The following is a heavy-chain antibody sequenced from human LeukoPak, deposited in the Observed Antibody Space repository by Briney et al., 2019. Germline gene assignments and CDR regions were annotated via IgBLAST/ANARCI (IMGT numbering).Heavy chain of an antibody. CDR1: GGSISSGSYY. CDR2: IYTSGST. J-gene: IGHJ4*02. Sequence: PSETLSLTCTVSGGSISSGSYYWSWIRQPAGKGLEWIGRIYTSGSTNYNPSLKSRVTISVDTSKNQFSLKLSSVTAADTAVYYCARRWGSFDYWGQGTLVTVSS. D-gene: IGHD3-16*01. CDR3: ARRWGSFDY. V-gene: IGHV4-61*02.